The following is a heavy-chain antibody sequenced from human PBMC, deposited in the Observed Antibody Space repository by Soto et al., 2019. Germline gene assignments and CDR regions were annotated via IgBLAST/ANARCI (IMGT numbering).Heavy chain of an antibody. V-gene: IGHV3-48*01. CDR1: GFTFSSYS. J-gene: IGHJ6*03. CDR3: ARVGIEWFGELQLLYYYYYMDV. Sequence: GGSLRLSCAASGFTFSSYSMNWVRQAPGKGLEWVSYISSSSSTIYYADSVKGRFTIPRDNAKNSLYLQMNSLRAEDTAVYYCARVGIEWFGELQLLYYYYYMDVWGKGTTVTVSS. CDR2: ISSSSSTI. D-gene: IGHD3-10*01.